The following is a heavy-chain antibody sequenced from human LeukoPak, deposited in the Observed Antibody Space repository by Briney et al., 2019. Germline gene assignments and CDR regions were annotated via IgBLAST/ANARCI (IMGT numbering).Heavy chain of an antibody. CDR3: AKEIYGDSTGGRFQH. J-gene: IGHJ1*01. V-gene: IGHV3-23*01. CDR1: GFTLSSYA. D-gene: IGHD4-17*01. CDR2: ISGSGVGT. Sequence: PGGSLRLSCAASGFTLSSYAMSWVRQAPGKGLEWVSVISGSGVGTYYADSVKGRFTISRDNSKNTLYLQMNSLRAEDTAVYYCAKEIYGDSTGGRFQHWGQGTLVTVSS.